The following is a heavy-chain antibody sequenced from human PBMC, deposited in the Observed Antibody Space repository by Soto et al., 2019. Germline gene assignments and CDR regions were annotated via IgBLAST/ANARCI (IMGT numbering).Heavy chain of an antibody. CDR1: GGSINSGAYY. D-gene: IGHD2-15*01. J-gene: IGHJ5*02. V-gene: IGHV4-31*03. Sequence: SETLSLTCTVSGGSINSGAYYWGWIRQHPGKGLEWIGYIYYSGSTYYNPSLKSRVTISVDTSKNQFSLKLSSVTAADTAVYYCARGQGIDNWFDPWGQGTLVPVSP. CDR2: IYYSGST. CDR3: ARGQGIDNWFDP.